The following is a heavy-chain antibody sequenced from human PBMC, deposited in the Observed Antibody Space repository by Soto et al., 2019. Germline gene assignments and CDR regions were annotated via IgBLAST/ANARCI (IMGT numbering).Heavy chain of an antibody. D-gene: IGHD2-2*03. V-gene: IGHV4-39*07. Sequence: SETLSLTCTVSGGSISSSSYYWGWIRQPPGKGLEWIGSIYYSGSTYYNPSLKSRVTISVDRSKNQFSLKLSSVTAADTAVYYCARRLGFPYYYCMDVWGQGTTVTVSS. CDR1: GGSISSSSYY. CDR3: ARRLGFPYYYCMDV. J-gene: IGHJ6*02. CDR2: IYYSGST.